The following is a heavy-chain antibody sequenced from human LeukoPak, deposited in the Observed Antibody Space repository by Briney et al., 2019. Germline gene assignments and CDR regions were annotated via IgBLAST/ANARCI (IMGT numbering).Heavy chain of an antibody. CDR1: GYTFTSYG. J-gene: IGHJ4*02. D-gene: IGHD6-19*01. CDR2: ISAYNGNT. Sequence: ASVKVSCTASGYTFTSYGISWVRQAPGQGLEWMGWISAYNGNTNYAQKLQGRVTMTTDTYTSTAYMERRSLRSDDTAVYYWARGIVRWLVRGLFEYWGQGTLVTVSS. V-gene: IGHV1-18*01. CDR3: ARGIVRWLVRGLFEY.